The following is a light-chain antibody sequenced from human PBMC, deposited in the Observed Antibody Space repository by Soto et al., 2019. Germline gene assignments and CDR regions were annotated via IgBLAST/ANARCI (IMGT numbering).Light chain of an antibody. CDR3: QQYNGYWT. CDR1: QSISGS. CDR2: EAS. V-gene: IGKV1-5*03. Sequence: DIQMTQSPSTLSASVGDRVTITCRASQSISGSLAWYQQKPGKAPKLPIYEASNLKSGVPSRFSGSGSGTEYTLTISSLQPDDSASYYCQQYNGYWTFGQGTRVEIK. J-gene: IGKJ1*01.